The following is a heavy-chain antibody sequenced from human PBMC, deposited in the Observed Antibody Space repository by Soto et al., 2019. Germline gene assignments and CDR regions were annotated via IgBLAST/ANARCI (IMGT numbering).Heavy chain of an antibody. CDR1: GYTFTSYA. J-gene: IGHJ1*01. V-gene: IGHV1-3*01. D-gene: IGHD6-13*01. Sequence: GASVKVSCKSSGYTFTSYAMHWVRQAPGQRLEWMGWINAGNGNTKYSQKFQGRVTITRDTSASTAYMELSSLRSEDTAVYYCARDTAYSSSWDFQHWGQGTLVTVSS. CDR2: INAGNGNT. CDR3: ARDTAYSSSWDFQH.